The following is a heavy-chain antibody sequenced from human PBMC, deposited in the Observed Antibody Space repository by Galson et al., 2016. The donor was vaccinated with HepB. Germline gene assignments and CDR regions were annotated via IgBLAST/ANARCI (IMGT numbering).Heavy chain of an antibody. CDR3: ARGIVAPFMDV. Sequence: ETLSLTCAVYGGSFSGYYWSWIRQPPGKGLEWIGEINHSGSTNYNPSLKSRVTISVDTSKNQFSLKLSSVTAADTAVYYCARGIVAPFMDVWGQGTTVTVSS. J-gene: IGHJ6*02. D-gene: IGHD5-12*01. V-gene: IGHV4-34*01. CDR2: INHSGST. CDR1: GGSFSGYY.